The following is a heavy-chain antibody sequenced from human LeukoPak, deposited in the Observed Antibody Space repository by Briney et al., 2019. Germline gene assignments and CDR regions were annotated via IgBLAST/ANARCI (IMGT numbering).Heavy chain of an antibody. V-gene: IGHV4-34*01. CDR1: GGSFSGYY. CDR3: ASSGYYYYGAFDI. J-gene: IGHJ3*02. Sequence: PSETLSLTCAVYGGSFSGYYWSRIRQPPGKGLEWIGEINHSGSTNYNPSLKSRVTISVDTSKNQFSLKLSSVTAADAAVYYCASSGYYYYGAFDIWGQGTMVTVSS. CDR2: INHSGST. D-gene: IGHD3-22*01.